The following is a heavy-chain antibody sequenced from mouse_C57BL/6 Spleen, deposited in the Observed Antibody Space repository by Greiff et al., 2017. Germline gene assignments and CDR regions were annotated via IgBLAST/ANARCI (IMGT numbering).Heavy chain of an antibody. CDR2: IYPGDGDT. CDR3: AGDGSAY. V-gene: IGHV1-82*01. Sequence: VQLKQSGPELVKPGASVKISCKASGYAFSSSWMNWVKQRPGQGLEWIGRIYPGDGDTNYNGKFKGKATLTADKSSSTAYMQLSSLTSEDSAVYFCAGDGSAYWGKGTLVTVAA. CDR1: GYAFSSSW. D-gene: IGHD2-3*01. J-gene: IGHJ3*01.